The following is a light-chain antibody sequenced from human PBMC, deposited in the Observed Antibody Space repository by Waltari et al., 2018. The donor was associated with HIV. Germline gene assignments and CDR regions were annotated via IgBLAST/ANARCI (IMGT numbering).Light chain of an antibody. Sequence: QSALTQPASVSGSPGQSITVSCTGTSSDVGGYNLVSWYQQHPGRAPKLIIYEGTKRPSGVSNRFSGSKSGNSASLTISGLRAEDEAEYSCCSYAGGRTYVFGSGTKVTVL. V-gene: IGLV2-23*01. CDR2: EGT. J-gene: IGLJ1*01. CDR1: SSDVGGYNL. CDR3: CSYAGGRTYV.